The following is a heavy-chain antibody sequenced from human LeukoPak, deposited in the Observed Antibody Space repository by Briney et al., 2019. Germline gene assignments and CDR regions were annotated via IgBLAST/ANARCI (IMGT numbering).Heavy chain of an antibody. CDR2: IYPGDSDT. D-gene: IGHD2-2*02. V-gene: IGHV5-51*01. J-gene: IGHJ5*02. CDR3: ARHGPLGGVPAAINWFDP. CDR1: GYRFTSYW. Sequence: GESLKISCQGSGYRFTSYWIGWVRQMPGKGLEWMGIIYPGDSDTRYSPSFQGQVTISADKSISTAYLQWSSLKASDTAMYYCARHGPLGGVPAAINWFDPWGQGTLVTVSS.